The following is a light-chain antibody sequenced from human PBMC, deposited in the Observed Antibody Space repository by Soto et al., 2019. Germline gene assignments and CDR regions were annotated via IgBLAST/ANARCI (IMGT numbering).Light chain of an antibody. J-gene: IGKJ5*01. V-gene: IGKV3-11*01. CDR2: DAS. CDR3: HQRSNWPIT. Sequence: EIVLTQSPATLSLSPGERATLSCRASQSISTYLAWYQQKPGQAPRLLIYDASNSATGIPARFSGSGSGTDFSLTISSLEPEDCAVYYCHQRSNWPITFGQGTRLEIK. CDR1: QSISTY.